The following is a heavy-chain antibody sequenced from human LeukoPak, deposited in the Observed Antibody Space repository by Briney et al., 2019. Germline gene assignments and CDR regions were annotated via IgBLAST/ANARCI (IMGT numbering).Heavy chain of an antibody. J-gene: IGHJ4*02. D-gene: IGHD5-12*01. CDR1: GGSISSYY. Sequence: PSETLSLTCTVSGGSISSYYWSWIRQPPGKGLEWIGSIYYSGSTYHNPSLKSRVAIYVDTAKNQLSLKVYSVTAEDTAVYYCARHVHSGYEIDYWGQGTLVTVSS. CDR3: ARHVHSGYEIDY. V-gene: IGHV4-59*05. CDR2: IYYSGST.